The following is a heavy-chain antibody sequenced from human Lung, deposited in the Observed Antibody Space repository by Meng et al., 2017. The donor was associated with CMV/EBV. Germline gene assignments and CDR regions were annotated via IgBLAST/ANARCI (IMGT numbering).Heavy chain of an antibody. CDR1: GYTFIDYY. J-gene: IGHJ4*03. D-gene: IGHD1-14*01. Sequence: ASXKVSCKASGYTFIDYYMHWVRQAPGQGLEWVGWINPKSGGTHYAQSFQGRVTITRDTSINTVYVEISSLKSDDTAVYYCTSAPGDYWGQATLVTVSS. CDR2: INPKSGGT. CDR3: TSAPGDY. V-gene: IGHV1-2*02.